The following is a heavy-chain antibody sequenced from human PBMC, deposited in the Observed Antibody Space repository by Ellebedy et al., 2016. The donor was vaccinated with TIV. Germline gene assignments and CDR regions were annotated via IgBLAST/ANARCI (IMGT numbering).Heavy chain of an antibody. CDR1: GFTFGSYW. Sequence: GESLKISCAASGFTFGSYWMSWVRQAPGKGLEWVATIKQDGSEKNYVDSVKGRLAISRDNARSSLYLQMNSLRAEDTAVYFCARSRGVSYWGQGTLVTVSS. CDR3: ARSRGVSY. D-gene: IGHD2-8*01. J-gene: IGHJ4*02. CDR2: IKQDGSEK. V-gene: IGHV3-7*03.